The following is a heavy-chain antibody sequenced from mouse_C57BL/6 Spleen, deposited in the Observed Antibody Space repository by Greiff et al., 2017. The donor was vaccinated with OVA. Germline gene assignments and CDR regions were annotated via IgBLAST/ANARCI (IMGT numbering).Heavy chain of an antibody. CDR2: ISSGGDYI. CDR3: TREKSYDGSSLYYFDY. CDR1: GFTFSSYA. J-gene: IGHJ2*01. V-gene: IGHV5-9-1*02. Sequence: EVMLVESGEGLVKPGGSLKLSCAASGFTFSSYAMSWVRQTPEKRLEWVAYISSGGDYIYYADTVKGRFTISRDNARNTLYLQLSSLKSEDTAMYYGTREKSYDGSSLYYFDYWGQGTTLTVSS. D-gene: IGHD1-1*01.